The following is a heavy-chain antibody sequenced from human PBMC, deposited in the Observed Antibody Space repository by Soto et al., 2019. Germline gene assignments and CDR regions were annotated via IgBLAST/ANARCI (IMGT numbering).Heavy chain of an antibody. CDR3: ARRVRYCSGGDCYYFNY. CDR1: GYNFTNYR. V-gene: IGHV5-51*01. Sequence: VQSPKISCERSGYNFTNYRRAWERQMPGKGLEWMGIIYPGDSDTTYSPSFRGQVTISADKSISTAYLQWNSLKASDTAMYYCARRVRYCSGGDCYYFNYWGQGTLVTVSS. J-gene: IGHJ4*02. D-gene: IGHD2-15*01. CDR2: IYPGDSDT.